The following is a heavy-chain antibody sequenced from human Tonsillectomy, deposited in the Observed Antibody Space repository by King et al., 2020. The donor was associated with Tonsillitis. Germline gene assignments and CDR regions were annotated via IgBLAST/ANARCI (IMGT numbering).Heavy chain of an antibody. CDR2: ISRSGTTI. D-gene: IGHD6-13*01. CDR1: GFTFSSYE. J-gene: IGHJ2*01. CDR3: ARGGEYGISARQFFDL. V-gene: IGHV3-48*03. Sequence: VQLVESGGGLVQPGGSLRLSCAASGFTFSSYEMNWVRQAPGKGREWVSYISRSGTTIYYADSVKGRFTISRDNAKNSLYLQMNSLRAEDTAVYYCARGGEYGISARQFFDLWGRGTLVTVSS.